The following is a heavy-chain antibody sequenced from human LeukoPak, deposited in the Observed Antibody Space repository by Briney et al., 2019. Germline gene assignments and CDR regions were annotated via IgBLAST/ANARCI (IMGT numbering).Heavy chain of an antibody. J-gene: IGHJ4*02. CDR3: AKDYLNYGSGSYYKGGFDY. CDR1: GFTFSSYA. Sequence: PGGSLRLSCAASGFTFSSYAMSWVRQAPGKGLEGVSAICGSGGSTYYADSVKGRFTISRDNSKNTLYLQMNSLRAEDTAVYYCAKDYLNYGSGSYYKGGFDYWGQGTLVTVSS. CDR2: ICGSGGST. D-gene: IGHD3-10*01. V-gene: IGHV3-23*01.